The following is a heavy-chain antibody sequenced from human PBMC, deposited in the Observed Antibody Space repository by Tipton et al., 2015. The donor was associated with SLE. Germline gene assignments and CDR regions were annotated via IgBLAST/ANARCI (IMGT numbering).Heavy chain of an antibody. CDR3: VRDGRYSSGSGDY. V-gene: IGHV3-9*01. Sequence: SLRLSCVASGFTFDDYAMHWVRQAPGKGLEWVSSISWNSGSIGYADSVKGRFTISRDNAKTSLYLQMNNLRPEDTTVYYCVRDGRYSSGSGDYWGQGTLVTASS. D-gene: IGHD6-19*01. J-gene: IGHJ4*02. CDR1: GFTFDDYA. CDR2: ISWNSGSI.